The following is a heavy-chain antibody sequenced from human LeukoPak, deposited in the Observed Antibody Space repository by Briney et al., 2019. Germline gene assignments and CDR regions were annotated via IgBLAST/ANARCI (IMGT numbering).Heavy chain of an antibody. CDR3: ARDYYFDDSSGYYDY. Sequence: ASVKVSCKASGYTFTSYGISWVRQAPGQGLEWMGWISTYNGDTNYAQKLQGRVTMTTDTSTSTAYMELRSLRSDDTAVYYCARDYYFDDSSGYYDYWGQGTLVTVSS. CDR1: GYTFTSYG. D-gene: IGHD3-22*01. V-gene: IGHV1-18*01. J-gene: IGHJ4*02. CDR2: ISTYNGDT.